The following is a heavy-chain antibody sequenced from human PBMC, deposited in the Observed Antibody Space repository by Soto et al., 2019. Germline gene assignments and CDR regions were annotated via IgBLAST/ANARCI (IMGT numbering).Heavy chain of an antibody. J-gene: IGHJ4*02. D-gene: IGHD6-13*01. CDR1: GFTFSNQA. CDR2: ISGNGGST. V-gene: IGHV3-23*01. CDR3: AKDRGYSSSWSEAFDY. Sequence: GGSLRLSCAASGFTFSNQAMSWVRQAPGKGLEWVSGISGNGGSTYFADSVKGRFTISRDNSKNTLYLQMNSLRAEDTAVYYCAKDRGYSSSWSEAFDYWGQGTLVTVSS.